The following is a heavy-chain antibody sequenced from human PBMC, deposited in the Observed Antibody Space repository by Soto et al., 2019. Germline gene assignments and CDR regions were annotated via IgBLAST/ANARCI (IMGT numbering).Heavy chain of an antibody. CDR1: GYTFTNYG. CDR3: VRRNASATGIDWFDP. J-gene: IGHJ5*02. D-gene: IGHD6-13*01. Sequence: GASVKVSCKASGYTFTNYGIHWVRQAPGQRLEWMGWLNAANGDTIYSPRFQGRVTITRDTSASTAYMELSSLRSEDTAVYYCVRRNASATGIDWFDPWGPGTMATV. V-gene: IGHV1-3*01. CDR2: LNAANGDT.